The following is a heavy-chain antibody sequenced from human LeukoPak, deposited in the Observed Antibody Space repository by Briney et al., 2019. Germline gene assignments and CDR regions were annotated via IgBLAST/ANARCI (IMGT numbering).Heavy chain of an antibody. CDR2: ISYDGSNK. CDR3: ARDVRYYDFWSGYYTGVP. D-gene: IGHD3-3*01. V-gene: IGHV3-30-3*01. J-gene: IGHJ5*02. Sequence: GGSLRLSCAASGFTFSSYAMHWVRQAPGKGLEWVAVISYDGSNKYYADSVKGRFTICRDNSKSTLYLQMNSLRAEDTAVYYCARDVRYYDFWSGYYTGVPWGQGTLVTVSS. CDR1: GFTFSSYA.